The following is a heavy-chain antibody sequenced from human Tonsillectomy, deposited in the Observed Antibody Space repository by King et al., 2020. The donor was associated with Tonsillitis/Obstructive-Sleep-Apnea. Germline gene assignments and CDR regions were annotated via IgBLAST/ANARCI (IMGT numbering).Heavy chain of an antibody. CDR2: IYYSGST. V-gene: IGHV4-39*01. D-gene: IGHD6-13*01. Sequence: QLQESGPGLVKPSETLSLTCTVSGGSISSSSYYWGWIRQPPGKGLEWFGSIYYSGSTYYNPSLKSRVTISVDTSNNPFSLKLSSVTAADTAVYYCARQADAAAVHYFDYWGQGTLVTVSS. J-gene: IGHJ4*02. CDR3: ARQADAAAVHYFDY. CDR1: GGSISSSSYY.